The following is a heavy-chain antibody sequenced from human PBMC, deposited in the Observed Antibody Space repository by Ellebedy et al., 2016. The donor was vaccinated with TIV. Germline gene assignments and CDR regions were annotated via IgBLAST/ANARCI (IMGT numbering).Heavy chain of an antibody. CDR1: GFTFSSYS. V-gene: IGHV3-48*01. D-gene: IGHD4/OR15-4a*01. J-gene: IGHJ4*02. CDR2: IVRIISTI. CDR3: PRAGNYGELSPRGGY. Sequence: PGGSLRPSCPPSGFTFSSYSMNWVRQVPGKGLEWISFIVRIISTIYYADSVKGRFTISRDNAKNSLYLQMNSLRAEDTAVYFCPRAGNYGELSPRGGYWGQGAPVTVSS.